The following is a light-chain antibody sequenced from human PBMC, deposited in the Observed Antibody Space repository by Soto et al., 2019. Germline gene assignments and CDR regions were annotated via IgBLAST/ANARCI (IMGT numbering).Light chain of an antibody. J-gene: IGKJ2*01. V-gene: IGKV1-9*01. CDR1: QGISSY. Sequence: DIQLTQSPSFLSASVGDRVTITCRASQGISSYLAWYQQKPGKAPKLLIYAASTLQSGVPSRFSGSGSGTEFTLTISSLQSEDFATYYSQHLNTQQYTFGQGTKLEIK. CDR2: AAS. CDR3: QHLNTQQYT.